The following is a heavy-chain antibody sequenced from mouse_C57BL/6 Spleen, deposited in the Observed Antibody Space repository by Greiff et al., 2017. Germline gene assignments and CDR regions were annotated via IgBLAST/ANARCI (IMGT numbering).Heavy chain of an antibody. D-gene: IGHD1-1*01. Sequence: EVKLVESGGGLVKPGGSLKLSCAASGFTFSSYTMSWVRQTPEKRLEWVATISGGGGNTYYPDSVKGRFTISRDNAKNTLYLQMSSLRSEDTALYYCARPPFITTVVEGAWCAYWGQGTLVTVSA. CDR3: ARPPFITTVVEGAWCAY. CDR1: GFTFSSYT. CDR2: ISGGGGNT. V-gene: IGHV5-9*01. J-gene: IGHJ3*01.